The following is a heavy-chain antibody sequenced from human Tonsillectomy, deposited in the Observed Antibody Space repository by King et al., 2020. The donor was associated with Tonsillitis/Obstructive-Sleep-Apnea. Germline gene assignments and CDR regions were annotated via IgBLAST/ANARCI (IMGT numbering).Heavy chain of an antibody. CDR1: GGSFSGYY. V-gene: IGHV4-34*01. D-gene: IGHD1-26*01. Sequence: VQLQQWGAGLLKPSETLSLTCAVYGGSFSGYYWSWIRQPPGKGLEWIGEISHSGSTNYNPSLKSRVTISVDTSKNQFSLKVSSVTAADTAVHYCASTGIVGTIGYYYHYMDGWGKGATVTVSS. J-gene: IGHJ6*03. CDR2: ISHSGST. CDR3: ASTGIVGTIGYYYHYMDG.